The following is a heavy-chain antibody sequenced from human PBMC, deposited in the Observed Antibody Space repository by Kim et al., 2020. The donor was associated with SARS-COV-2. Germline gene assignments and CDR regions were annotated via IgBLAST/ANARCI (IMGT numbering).Heavy chain of an antibody. CDR3: ARSRFWNRPSYYYYGMDV. CDR2: IYYSGST. J-gene: IGHJ6*02. CDR1: GGSISSYY. Sequence: SETLSLTCTVSGGSISSYYWSWIRQPPGKGLEWIGYIYYSGSTNYNPSLKSRVTISVDTSKNQFSLKLSSVTAADTAVYYCARSRFWNRPSYYYYGMDVWGQGTTVTVSS. D-gene: IGHD1-1*01. V-gene: IGHV4-59*01.